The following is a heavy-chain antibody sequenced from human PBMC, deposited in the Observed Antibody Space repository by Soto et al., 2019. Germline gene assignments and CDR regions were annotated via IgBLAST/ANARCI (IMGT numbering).Heavy chain of an antibody. Sequence: GGSLRLSCAASGFTFSSYAMSWVRQAPGKGLEWVSAISGSGGSTYYADSVKGRFTISRDNSKNTLYLQMNSLRAEDTAVYYCAKDLRFAGVIMITFGGVIVKWGQGTLVTVSS. CDR2: ISGSGGST. V-gene: IGHV3-23*01. CDR3: AKDLRFAGVIMITFGGVIVK. CDR1: GFTFSSYA. D-gene: IGHD3-16*02. J-gene: IGHJ4*02.